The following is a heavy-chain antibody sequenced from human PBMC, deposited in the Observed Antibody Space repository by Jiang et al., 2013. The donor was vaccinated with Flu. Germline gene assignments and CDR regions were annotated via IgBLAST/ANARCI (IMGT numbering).Heavy chain of an antibody. J-gene: IGHJ4*02. V-gene: IGHV1-3*01. CDR3: ARDLGVPGSPFDY. Sequence: EVKKPGASVKVSCKASGYTFTYHTMHWVRQAPGQRLEWMGWINAGNGNTKFSQKFQGRVTFTRDTSASTAYMELSSLISEDTSVYYCARDLGVPGSPFDYWGQGTLVTVSS. D-gene: IGHD6-19*01. CDR2: INAGNGNT. CDR1: GYTFTYHT.